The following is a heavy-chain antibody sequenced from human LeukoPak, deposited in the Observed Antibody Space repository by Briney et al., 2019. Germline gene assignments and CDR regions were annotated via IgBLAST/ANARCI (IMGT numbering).Heavy chain of an antibody. D-gene: IGHD2-2*01. CDR2: INHSGST. Sequence: SETLSLTCAVYGGSFSGYYWSWIRQPPGKGLEWIGEINHSGSTNYNPSLKSRVTTSVDTSKNQFSLKLSSVTAADTAVYYCARGPYCSSTSCTENWFDPWGQGTLVTVSS. CDR1: GGSFSGYY. J-gene: IGHJ5*02. V-gene: IGHV4-34*01. CDR3: ARGPYCSSTSCTENWFDP.